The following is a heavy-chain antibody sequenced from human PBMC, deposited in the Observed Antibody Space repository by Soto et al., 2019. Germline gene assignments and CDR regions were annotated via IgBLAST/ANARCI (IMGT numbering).Heavy chain of an antibody. Sequence: EVQLVETGGDLIQPGGSPRLSCAASGFTVSSSYMSWVRQAPGKGLEWVSVIYSGGNTYYADSVQGRFTISRDNSKNTLYLQMNSLRAEDTAVYYCAREFSMAYCAFDIWGQGTMVTVSS. CDR1: GFTVSSSY. J-gene: IGHJ3*02. CDR3: AREFSMAYCAFDI. CDR2: IYSGGNT. V-gene: IGHV3-53*02. D-gene: IGHD2-8*01.